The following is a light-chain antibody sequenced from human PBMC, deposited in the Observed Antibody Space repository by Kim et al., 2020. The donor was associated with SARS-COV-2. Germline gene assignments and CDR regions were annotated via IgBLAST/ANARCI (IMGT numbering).Light chain of an antibody. J-gene: IGKJ5*01. CDR3: QQYGSTPFT. Sequence: SLGERATLSCRASQRVGIKFLGWYQQKPGQAPRLLIYSTSDRATGIPDRFSGSGSGTDFSLTISRLEPEDFAVYYCQQYGSTPFTFGQGTRLEIK. CDR1: QRVGIKF. CDR2: STS. V-gene: IGKV3-20*01.